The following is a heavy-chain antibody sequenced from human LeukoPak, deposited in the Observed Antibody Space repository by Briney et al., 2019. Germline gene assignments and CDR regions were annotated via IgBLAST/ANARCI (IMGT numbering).Heavy chain of an antibody. CDR3: ARRYYYDSSGYYVDY. Sequence: GESLKISCKGSGYSFNNYWIGWVRQTPGKGLEWMGIIYPGDSDTRYSPSFQGQVTISADKSISTAYLQWSSLKASDTAMYFCARRYYYDSSGYYVDYWGQGTLVTVSS. V-gene: IGHV5-51*01. CDR1: GYSFNNYW. D-gene: IGHD3-22*01. J-gene: IGHJ4*02. CDR2: IYPGDSDT.